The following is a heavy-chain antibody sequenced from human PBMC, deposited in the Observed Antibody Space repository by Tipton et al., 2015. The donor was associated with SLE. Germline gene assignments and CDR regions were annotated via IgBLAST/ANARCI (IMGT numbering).Heavy chain of an antibody. J-gene: IGHJ4*02. CDR2: ISHSGNT. V-gene: IGHV4-38-2*01. D-gene: IGHD3-22*01. Sequence: LRLSCAVSGYSISSGHYWGWIRQPPGKGLEWIASISHSGNTYYNPSLKSRVSMSIDTSKNQVFLRLGSVTAADTAVYYCTRHDYDDNGYYMHYFDYWGQGTLVTVSS. CDR3: TRHDYDDNGYYMHYFDY. CDR1: GYSISSGHY.